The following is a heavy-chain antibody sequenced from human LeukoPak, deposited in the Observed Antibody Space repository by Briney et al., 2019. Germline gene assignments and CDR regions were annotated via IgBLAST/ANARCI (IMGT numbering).Heavy chain of an antibody. Sequence: ASVRVSCKASGYTFTGYYMHWVRQAPGQGLEWMGWINPNSGGTNYAQKFQGRVTMTRDTSISTAYMELSRLRSDDTAVYYCAREYDSSGYYYGWFDPWGQGTLVTVSS. CDR3: AREYDSSGYYYGWFDP. V-gene: IGHV1-2*02. J-gene: IGHJ5*02. CDR2: INPNSGGT. CDR1: GYTFTGYY. D-gene: IGHD3-22*01.